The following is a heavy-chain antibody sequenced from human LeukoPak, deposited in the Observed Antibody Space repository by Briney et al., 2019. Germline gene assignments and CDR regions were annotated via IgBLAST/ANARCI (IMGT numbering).Heavy chain of an antibody. CDR2: ISAYNGNT. Sequence: GASVKVSCKASGYTFTSYGISWVRQAPGQGLEWMGWISAYNGNTNYAQKLQGRVTMTTDTSTSTAYMELRSLRSDDTAVYYCARDRGGDPLLWFGDRQFDYWGQGTLVTVSS. CDR3: ARDRGGDPLLWFGDRQFDY. CDR1: GYTFTSYG. V-gene: IGHV1-18*01. D-gene: IGHD3-10*01. J-gene: IGHJ4*02.